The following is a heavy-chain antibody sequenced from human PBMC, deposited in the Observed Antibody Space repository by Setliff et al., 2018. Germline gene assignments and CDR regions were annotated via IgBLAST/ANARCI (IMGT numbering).Heavy chain of an antibody. V-gene: IGHV3-30*02. CDR3: AKDYDYVWGSYPKD. CDR1: GFNFSSYA. Sequence: GESLKLSCAASGFNFSSYAMHWVRQAPGKGLEWVAFIPYDGSNKYYADSVKVRFTISRDNSKNTLYLQMNSLRAEDTAVYYCAKDYDYVWGSYPKDWGQGTLVTVS. J-gene: IGHJ4*02. D-gene: IGHD3-16*02. CDR2: IPYDGSNK.